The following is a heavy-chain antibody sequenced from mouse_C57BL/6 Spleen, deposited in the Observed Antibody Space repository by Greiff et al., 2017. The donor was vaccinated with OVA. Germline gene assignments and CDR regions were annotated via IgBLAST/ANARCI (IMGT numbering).Heavy chain of an antibody. CDR1: GYTFTEYT. D-gene: IGHD2-4*01. V-gene: IGHV1-62-2*01. CDR2: FYPGSGSI. J-gene: IGHJ3*01. Sequence: QVHVKQSGAELVKPGASVKLSCKASGYTFTEYTIHWVKQRSGQGLEWIGWFYPGSGSIKYNEKFKDKATLTADKSSSTVYMELSRLTSEDSAVYFCARHEDNYDYGAWFAYWGQGTLVTVSA. CDR3: ARHEDNYDYGAWFAY.